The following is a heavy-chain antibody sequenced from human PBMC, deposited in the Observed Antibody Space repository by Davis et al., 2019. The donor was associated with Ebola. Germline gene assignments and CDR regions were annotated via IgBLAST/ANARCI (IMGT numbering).Heavy chain of an antibody. D-gene: IGHD3-10*01. CDR2: IRSKANSYAT. Sequence: GGSLRLSCAASGFTFSGSAMHWVRQASGKGLEWVGRIRSKANSYATAYAASVKGRFTISRDDSKNTAYLQMNSLRAEDTAVYYCARDRGSPDYWGQGTLVTVSS. CDR1: GFTFSGSA. V-gene: IGHV3-73*01. CDR3: ARDRGSPDY. J-gene: IGHJ4*02.